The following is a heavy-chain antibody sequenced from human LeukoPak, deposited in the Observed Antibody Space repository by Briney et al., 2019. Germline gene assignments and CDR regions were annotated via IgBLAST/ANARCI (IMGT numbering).Heavy chain of an antibody. V-gene: IGHV1-18*01. D-gene: IGHD6-19*01. CDR1: GYTFTSYG. CDR2: ISAYNGNT. CDR3: ARDGSSGWYEVGGDWFDP. Sequence: GASVKVSCKASGYTFTSYGISWVRQAPGQGLEWMGWISAYNGNTNYAQKLQGRVTMTTDTSTSTAYMELRSLRSDDTAVYYCARDGSSGWYEVGGDWFDPWGQGTLVTVSS. J-gene: IGHJ5*02.